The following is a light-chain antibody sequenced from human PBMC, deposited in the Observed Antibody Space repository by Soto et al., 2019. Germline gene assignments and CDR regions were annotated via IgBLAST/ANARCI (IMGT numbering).Light chain of an antibody. CDR2: GAS. CDR3: QQYDSSPIT. CDR1: QSASSSY. Sequence: ESVLTQSPGTLSLSPGERATLSCRASQSASSSYLAWYQQKPGQAPSLLIYGASRRATGIPDRFSGSGSGTDFTLTISRLEPEDFAVYYCQQYDSSPITFGQGTRLEI. V-gene: IGKV3-20*01. J-gene: IGKJ5*01.